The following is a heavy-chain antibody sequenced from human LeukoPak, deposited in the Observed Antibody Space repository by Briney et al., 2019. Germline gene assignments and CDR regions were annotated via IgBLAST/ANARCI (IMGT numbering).Heavy chain of an antibody. D-gene: IGHD3-16*01. V-gene: IGHV3-48*03. CDR2: ISRSGDTI. Sequence: GGSLGLSCAGSGFSLSGYDMDWVRQTPGKGMEWLSYISRSGDTIRYADSVKGRFTISRDNAKNSLYLQMNNLRVEDTAVYHCLTDWPVWWGQGTLVSVSS. J-gene: IGHJ4*02. CDR3: LTDWPVW. CDR1: GFSLSGYD.